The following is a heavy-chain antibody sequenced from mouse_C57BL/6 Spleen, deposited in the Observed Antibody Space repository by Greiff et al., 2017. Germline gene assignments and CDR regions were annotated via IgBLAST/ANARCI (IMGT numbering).Heavy chain of an antibody. V-gene: IGHV5-12*01. J-gene: IGHJ4*01. Sequence: EVQGVESGGGLVQPGGSLKLSCAASGFTFSDYYMYWVRQTPEKRLEWVAYISNGGGSTYYPDTVKGRFTISRDNAKNTLYLQMSRLKSEDTAMYYCARPSFPSLSMDYWGQGTSVTVSS. CDR1: GFTFSDYY. CDR3: ARPSFPSLSMDY. CDR2: ISNGGGST.